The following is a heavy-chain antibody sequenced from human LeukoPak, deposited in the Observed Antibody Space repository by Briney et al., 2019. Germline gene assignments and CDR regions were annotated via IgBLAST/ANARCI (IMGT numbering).Heavy chain of an antibody. J-gene: IGHJ4*02. CDR3: ARDRWGYNFDY. V-gene: IGHV4-59*01. Sequence: SETLSLTCTVSGGSISSYYCSWIRQPPGKGLEWIGYIYYSGSTNYNPSLKSRVTISVDTSKNQFSLKLSSVTAADTAVYYCARDRWGYNFDYWGQGTLVTVSS. CDR2: IYYSGST. D-gene: IGHD1-1*01. CDR1: GGSISSYY.